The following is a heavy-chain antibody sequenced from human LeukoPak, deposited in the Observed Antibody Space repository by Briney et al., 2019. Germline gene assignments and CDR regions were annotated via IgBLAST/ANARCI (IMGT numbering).Heavy chain of an antibody. CDR2: IIPILGIA. V-gene: IGHV1-69*04. CDR3: ARDPTYSSSPAY. J-gene: IGHJ4*02. CDR1: GGTFSSYA. Sequence: GASVKVSCKASGGTFSSYAISWVRQAPGQGLEWMGRIIPILGIANYAQKFQGRVTITADKSTSTAYMELSSLRSEDTAVYYCARDPTYSSSPAYWGQGTLVTVSS. D-gene: IGHD6-13*01.